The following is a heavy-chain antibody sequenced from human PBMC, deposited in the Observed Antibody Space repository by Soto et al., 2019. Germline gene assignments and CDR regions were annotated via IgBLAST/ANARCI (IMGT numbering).Heavy chain of an antibody. CDR3: ARQVGGSGSYYMARRFDP. CDR2: TYYRSKWYN. Sequence: SQTLSLTCAISGDSVSINSAAWNWIRQSPSRGLEWLGRTYYRSKWYNDYAVSMKSRIIITPDTSKNQFSLQLNSVTPEDTAMYYCARQVGGSGSYYMARRFDPWGQGTLVTVSS. J-gene: IGHJ5*02. CDR1: GDSVSINSAA. V-gene: IGHV6-1*01. D-gene: IGHD3-10*01.